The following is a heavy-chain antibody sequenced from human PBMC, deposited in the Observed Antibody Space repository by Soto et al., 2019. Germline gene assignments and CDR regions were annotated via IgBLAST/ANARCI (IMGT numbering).Heavy chain of an antibody. CDR1: GGSISSYY. Sequence: SETLSLTCTVSGGSISSYYWSWIRQPPWKGLEWIGYIYYSGSTNYNPSLKSRVTISVDTSKNQFSLKLSSVTAADTAVYYCARDFLYDFWSGYYSRPYYYGMDVWGQGTTVTVSS. D-gene: IGHD3-3*01. V-gene: IGHV4-59*01. CDR2: IYYSGST. J-gene: IGHJ6*02. CDR3: ARDFLYDFWSGYYSRPYYYGMDV.